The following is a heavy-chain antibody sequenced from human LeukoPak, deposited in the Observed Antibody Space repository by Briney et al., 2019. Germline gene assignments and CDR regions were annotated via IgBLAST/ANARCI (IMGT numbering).Heavy chain of an antibody. D-gene: IGHD5-18*01. CDR3: ARVATGGYSYGYNSKPSYYFDY. V-gene: IGHV3-7*01. CDR1: GFTFSSYW. CDR2: IKQDGSEK. Sequence: GGSLRLSCAASGFTFSSYWMSWVRRAPGKGLEWVANIKQDGSEKYYVDSVKGRFTISRDNAKNSLYLQTNSLRAEDTAVYYCARVATGGYSYGYNSKPSYYFDYWGQGTLVTVSS. J-gene: IGHJ4*02.